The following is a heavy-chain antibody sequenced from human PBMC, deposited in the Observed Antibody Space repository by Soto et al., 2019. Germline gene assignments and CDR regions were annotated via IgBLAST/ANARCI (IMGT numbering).Heavy chain of an antibody. Sequence: PGGSLRLSCAASGFTFSSYEMNWVRQAPGKGLEWVSYISSSGSTLYYADSVKGRFTISRDNATSSLYLQMNSLRPEDTAVHYCARGHGSGQYQLLLGPPPIFDYWGQRTLVTVSA. D-gene: IGHD2-2*01. CDR2: ISSSGSTL. CDR3: ARGHGSGQYQLLLGPPPIFDY. V-gene: IGHV3-48*03. CDR1: GFTFSSYE. J-gene: IGHJ4*02.